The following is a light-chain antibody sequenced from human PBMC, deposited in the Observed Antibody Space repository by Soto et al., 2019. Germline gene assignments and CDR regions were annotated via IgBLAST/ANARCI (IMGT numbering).Light chain of an antibody. Sequence: EIVLTQSPGTLSLSPGERATLSCRASQSVSNNYLAWYQQKPGQAPRLLIYGASNRATGIPDRFSGSGSGTEFTLTISSLQPDDFATYYCQQYNSYPLTFGGGTKVDIK. V-gene: IGKV3-20*01. J-gene: IGKJ4*01. CDR1: QSVSNNY. CDR3: QQYNSYPLT. CDR2: GAS.